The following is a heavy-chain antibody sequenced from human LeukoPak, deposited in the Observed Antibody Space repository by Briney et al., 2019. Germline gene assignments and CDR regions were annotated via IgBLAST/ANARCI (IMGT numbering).Heavy chain of an antibody. CDR3: TTLRTY. V-gene: IGHV3-15*01. CDR2: IKTITEGGAT. Sequence: GGSLRLSRAASGFPFSSARMTWVRQAPGKGLEWVGLIKTITEGGATDYAAPVKGRITISRDDSKNTLYLLMNSLKAEDTAVYYCTTLRTYWGQGTLVSVSS. CDR1: GFPFSSAR. J-gene: IGHJ4*02.